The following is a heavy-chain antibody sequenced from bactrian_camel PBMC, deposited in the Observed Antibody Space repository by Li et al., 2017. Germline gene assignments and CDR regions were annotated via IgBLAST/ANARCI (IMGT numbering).Heavy chain of an antibody. Sequence: HVQLVESGGGLVQPGGSLRLSCAASGFSFSSNYMYWVRQAPGKGLEWVSGIYSDSSNTGYAESVKGRFTISRDNAKNTLYLQLNSLKTEGTAMYYCAKASYSYSIMPALNWGQGTQVTVS. V-gene: IGHV3S6*01. D-gene: IGHD1*01. CDR3: AKASYSYSIMPALN. J-gene: IGHJ4*01. CDR2: IYSDSSNT. CDR1: GFSFSSNY.